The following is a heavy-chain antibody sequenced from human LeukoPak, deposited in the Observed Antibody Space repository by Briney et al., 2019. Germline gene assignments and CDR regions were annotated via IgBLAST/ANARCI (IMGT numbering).Heavy chain of an antibody. D-gene: IGHD2-2*01. CDR3: ARSDCSSTSCYDY. CDR2: IYTSGST. CDR1: GGSISSYY. Sequence: SETLSLTCTVSGGSISSYYWSWIRRPAGKGLEWIGRIYTSGSTNYNPSLKSRVTMSVDTSKNQFSLKLSSVTAADTAVYYCARSDCSSTSCYDYWGQGTLVTVSS. V-gene: IGHV4-4*07. J-gene: IGHJ4*02.